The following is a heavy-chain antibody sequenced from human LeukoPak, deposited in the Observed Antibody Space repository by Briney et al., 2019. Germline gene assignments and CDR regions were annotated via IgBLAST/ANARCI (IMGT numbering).Heavy chain of an antibody. CDR2: SYYSGST. J-gene: IGHJ4*02. V-gene: IGHV4-59*07. CDR3: ARRGISGRLYYFYY. CDR1: GGPISTYY. D-gene: IGHD3-3*02. Sequence: PSDTLALTCTVSGGPISTYYGSWIRQPPGKGREWIGYSYYSGSTNYNPSLKSRVCISVDMSKKQFSRKVGSVPAADTAVYVCARRGISGRLYYFYYWGQGTLVTVSS.